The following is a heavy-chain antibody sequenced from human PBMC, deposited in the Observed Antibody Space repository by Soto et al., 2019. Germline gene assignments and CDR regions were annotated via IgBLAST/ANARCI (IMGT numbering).Heavy chain of an antibody. J-gene: IGHJ2*01. Sequence: EMQLVESGGRLVQPGGSLRLSCAVSGFIFSDQYMDWVRQAPGKGLEWVGRIRKKVNSYTTEYAASVKGRFSVSRDDSKNSLYLQMNSLKTEDTAIYYSARDLGGAPYVDLWGRGTLVTVTS. D-gene: IGHD3-16*01. CDR2: IRKKVNSYTT. CDR3: ARDLGGAPYVDL. CDR1: GFIFSDQY. V-gene: IGHV3-72*01.